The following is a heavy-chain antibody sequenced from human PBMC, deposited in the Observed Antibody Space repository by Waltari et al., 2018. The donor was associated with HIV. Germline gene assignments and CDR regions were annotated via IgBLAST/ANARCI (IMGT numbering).Heavy chain of an antibody. CDR2: MNPNSRNT. V-gene: IGHV1-8*01. CDR1: GYIFNNYD. CDR3: ARAVNAVGAPHWFAP. Sequence: QVQLVQSGAEVKQPGASVQVSCKASGYIFNNYDINWVRQGTGQGLEWMGWMNPNSRNTGYAQKFQGRVTMTRDTSITTAYMELSSLKSEDTAVYYCARAVNAVGAPHWFAPWGQGTLVTVSS. D-gene: IGHD1-26*01. J-gene: IGHJ5*02.